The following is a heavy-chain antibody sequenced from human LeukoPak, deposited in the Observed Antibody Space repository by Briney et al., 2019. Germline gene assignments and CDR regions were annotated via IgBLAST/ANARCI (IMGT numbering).Heavy chain of an antibody. CDR3: ASSPRGGYSSSWYFDY. J-gene: IGHJ4*02. Sequence: GASVKVSCKASGGTFSSYAISWVRQAPGQGLEWMGRIIPIFGTANYAQKFQGRVTITTDESTSTAYMELSSLRSEDTAAYYCASSPRGGYSSSWYFDYWGQGTLVTVSS. D-gene: IGHD6-13*01. V-gene: IGHV1-69*05. CDR1: GGTFSSYA. CDR2: IIPIFGTA.